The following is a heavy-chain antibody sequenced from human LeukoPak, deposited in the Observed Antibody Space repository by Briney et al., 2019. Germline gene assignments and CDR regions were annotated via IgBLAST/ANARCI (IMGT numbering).Heavy chain of an antibody. Sequence: SETLSLTCTVSGGSISSYYWSWLRQPPGKGLEWIGFIFYSGTTNYNPSLKSRVTISVDTSKNQFSLKLSSVTAADTAVYYCARGGWNKFDYWGQGTLVTVSS. V-gene: IGHV4-59*01. CDR3: ARGGWNKFDY. CDR2: IFYSGTT. J-gene: IGHJ4*02. CDR1: GGSISSYY. D-gene: IGHD6-19*01.